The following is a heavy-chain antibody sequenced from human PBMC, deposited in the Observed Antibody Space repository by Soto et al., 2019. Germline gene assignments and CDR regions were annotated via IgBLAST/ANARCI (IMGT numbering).Heavy chain of an antibody. V-gene: IGHV3-73*02. CDR1: GFTFSGSA. J-gene: IGHJ6*02. CDR2: IRSKPNNYAT. Sequence: EVQLVESGGGLVQPGESLRLSCAASGFTFSGSAMHWVRQAPGKGLEWVGRIRSKPNNYATAYAASVKGRFSISRDDSKNTAYLQVNGLMTEDTAVYYCSGGQNDYNYYYYYPMDVWGRGTTVTVSS. CDR3: SGGQNDYNYYYYYPMDV. D-gene: IGHD4-4*01.